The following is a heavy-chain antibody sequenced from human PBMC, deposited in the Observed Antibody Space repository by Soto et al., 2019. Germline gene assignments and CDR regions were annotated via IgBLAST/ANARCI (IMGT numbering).Heavy chain of an antibody. CDR2: ISYSGST. V-gene: IGHV4-28*01. Sequence: QVQLQESGPGLVKPSDTLSLTCAVSGYSISSSNWWGWLRLPPGKGLVWIGYISYSGSTYYNPCLTSRVPMSVHTSKNQFSLKLSSVSAVDTAVYYCARISREIVVVPAAPSGYMDVWGRGTTVIVSS. CDR1: GYSISSSNW. D-gene: IGHD2-2*01. J-gene: IGHJ6*03. CDR3: ARISREIVVVPAAPSGYMDV.